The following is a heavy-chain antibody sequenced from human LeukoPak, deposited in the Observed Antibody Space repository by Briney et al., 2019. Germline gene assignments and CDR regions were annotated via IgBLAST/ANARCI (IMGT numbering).Heavy chain of an antibody. J-gene: IGHJ5*02. D-gene: IGHD2-15*01. CDR2: MNPNSGNT. Sequence: GASVKVSCKASGYTFTSHDINWVRQAPGQGLEWVGWMNPNSGNTGYAHNFQGRVIMTSNTSIATAYMELSSLRSEDTAVYYCARSPACSSGTCYPNWFDPWGQGTLVTVSS. CDR3: ARSPACSSGTCYPNWFDP. CDR1: GYTFTSHD. V-gene: IGHV1-8*01.